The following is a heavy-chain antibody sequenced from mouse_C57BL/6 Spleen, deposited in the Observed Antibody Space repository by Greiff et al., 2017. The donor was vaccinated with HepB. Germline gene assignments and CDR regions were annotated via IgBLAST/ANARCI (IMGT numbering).Heavy chain of an antibody. Sequence: QVQLQQPGAELVKPGASVKLSCKASGYTFTSYWMHWVKQRPGRGLEWIGRIDPNSGGTKYNQKFKGKATLTVDTSSSTAYMQLSSLTSEDSAVYYGARTTVVASYWYFDVWGTGTTVTVSS. CDR3: ARTTVVASYWYFDV. CDR1: GYTFTSYW. J-gene: IGHJ1*03. V-gene: IGHV1-62-3*01. D-gene: IGHD1-1*01. CDR2: IDPNSGGT.